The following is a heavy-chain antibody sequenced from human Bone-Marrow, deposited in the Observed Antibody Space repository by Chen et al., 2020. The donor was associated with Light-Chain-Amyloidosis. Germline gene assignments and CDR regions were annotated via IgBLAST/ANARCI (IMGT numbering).Heavy chain of an antibody. D-gene: IGHD2-2*01. CDR2: ARVGDCPI. J-gene: IGHJ4*02. CDR1: GFTFSNYD. V-gene: IGHV3-23*04. Sequence: GQLVESGGGLVQPGGSLRLSCVGSGFTFSNYDMTWVRQAPGKGLEWVSGARVGDCPISYADSVRGRVTIYRDNSKNTLYLQMNSLRAEDTAVYYCAKDRCTSISCSDFDYWGQGTLVTVSS. CDR3: AKDRCTSISCSDFDY.